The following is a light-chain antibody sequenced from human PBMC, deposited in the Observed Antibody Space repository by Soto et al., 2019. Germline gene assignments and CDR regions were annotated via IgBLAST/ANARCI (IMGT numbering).Light chain of an antibody. CDR2: AAS. J-gene: IGKJ4*01. V-gene: IGKV1-9*01. Sequence: IQLTQSPSSLSASVGDRVTITCRASQGISSYLAWYQQKPGKAPKLLIYAASTLQSGVPSRFSGSGSGTDFTLTISSLQPEDFATYYCQQLNSYPNLTFDGGTKVEIK. CDR1: QGISSY. CDR3: QQLNSYPNLT.